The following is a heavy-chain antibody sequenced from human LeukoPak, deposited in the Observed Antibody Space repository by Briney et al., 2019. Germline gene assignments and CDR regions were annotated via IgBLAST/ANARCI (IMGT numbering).Heavy chain of an antibody. J-gene: IGHJ4*02. CDR3: GTGGGITVAHA. D-gene: IGHD6-19*01. CDR2: VRDSGST. CDR1: GGSISGSRNY. V-gene: IGHV4-39*01. Sequence: SETLSLTCRVSGGSISGSRNYWGWFRQTPGKGLEWIGSVRDSGSTYYNPPLKSRATVVADTSKNEFSLKVTSMIAADTAVCFCGTGGGITVAHAWGQGTLVTVSS.